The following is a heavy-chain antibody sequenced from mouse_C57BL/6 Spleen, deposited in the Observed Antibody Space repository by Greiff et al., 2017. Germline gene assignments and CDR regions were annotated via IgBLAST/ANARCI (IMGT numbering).Heavy chain of an antibody. CDR2: INPNNGGT. Sequence: SGPELVKPGASVKIPCKASGYTFTDYNMDWVKQSHGKSLEWIGDINPNNGGTIYNQKFKGKATLTVDKSSSTAYMELRSLTSEDTAVYYCARQWLLRTYWYFDVWGTGTTVTVSS. CDR3: ARQWLLRTYWYFDV. D-gene: IGHD2-3*01. CDR1: GYTFTDYN. J-gene: IGHJ1*03. V-gene: IGHV1-18*01.